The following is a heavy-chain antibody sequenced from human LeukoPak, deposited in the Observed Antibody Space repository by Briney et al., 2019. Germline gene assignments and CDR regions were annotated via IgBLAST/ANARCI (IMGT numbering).Heavy chain of an antibody. Sequence: ASVKVSCKASGYTFTSYSMNCVRQAPGQGLEYMGWINANTGNPTYARGFTGRFVFSLDTSVSTAYLQISSLKAEDTAVYYCARDFPARDWFFDLWGRGTLVTVSS. V-gene: IGHV7-4-1*02. J-gene: IGHJ2*01. CDR2: INANTGNP. CDR1: GYTFTSYS. CDR3: ARDFPARDWFFDL.